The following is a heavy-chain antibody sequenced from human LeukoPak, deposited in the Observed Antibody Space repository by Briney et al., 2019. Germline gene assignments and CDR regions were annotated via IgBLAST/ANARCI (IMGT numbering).Heavy chain of an antibody. J-gene: IGHJ4*02. Sequence: KPSETLSLTCTVSGGSISSSSYYWGWIRQPPGKGLEWIGEINHSGSTNYNPSLKSRVSISVDTSENQFSLKLSSVTAADTAVYYCARGSTGYYFDYWGQGTLVTVSS. CDR3: ARGSTGYYFDY. D-gene: IGHD1-1*01. V-gene: IGHV4-39*07. CDR1: GGSISSSSYY. CDR2: INHSGST.